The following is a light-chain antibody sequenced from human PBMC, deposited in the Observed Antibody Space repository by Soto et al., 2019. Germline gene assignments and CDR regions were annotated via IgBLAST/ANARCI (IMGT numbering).Light chain of an antibody. Sequence: ESVLTQSPGTLSLSPGERATLSCRASQSVRSSFLAWYQLKPGQAPRLLIYGASSRATGIPDRFSGSGSGTASTLTISRLEPEDLAVYYCQQYDSSPWTFGQGTKVEIK. CDR2: GAS. V-gene: IGKV3-20*01. J-gene: IGKJ1*01. CDR1: QSVRSSF. CDR3: QQYDSSPWT.